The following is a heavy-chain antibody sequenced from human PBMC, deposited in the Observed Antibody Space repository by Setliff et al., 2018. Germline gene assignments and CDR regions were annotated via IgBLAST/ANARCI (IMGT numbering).Heavy chain of an antibody. D-gene: IGHD3-22*01. CDR3: VRDDADNYDAFDN. CDR1: GFSFSRHW. V-gene: IGHV3-7*01. J-gene: IGHJ3*02. CDR2: IKQDGSTK. Sequence: GGSLRLSCVVSGFSFSRHWMSWVRQAPGKGLEWVADIKQDGSTKYYLDTVKGRFTISRDNAKRSLYLQMNGLRADDTGVYYCVRDDADNYDAFDNWGQGTLVTVSS.